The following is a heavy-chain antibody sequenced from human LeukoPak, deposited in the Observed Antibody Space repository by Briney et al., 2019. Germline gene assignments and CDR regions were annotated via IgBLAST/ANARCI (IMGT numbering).Heavy chain of an antibody. V-gene: IGHV3-21*01. D-gene: IGHD2-15*01. Sequence: GGSLRLSCAASGFNFSSYSMNWVRQAPGKGLEWVSSISSSSSYIYYADSVKRRFTISRDNAKNSLYLQMNSLRAEDTAVYYCARDVCSGGSCYGRWGQGTLVTVSS. J-gene: IGHJ4*02. CDR1: GFNFSSYS. CDR3: ARDVCSGGSCYGR. CDR2: ISSSSSYI.